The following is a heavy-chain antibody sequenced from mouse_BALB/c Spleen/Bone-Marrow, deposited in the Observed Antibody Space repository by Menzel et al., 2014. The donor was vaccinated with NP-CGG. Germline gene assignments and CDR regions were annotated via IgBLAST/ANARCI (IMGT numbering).Heavy chain of an antibody. J-gene: IGHJ2*01. V-gene: IGHV5-6-3*01. CDR3: TRDYYGSSDY. CDR2: INSNGGST. Sequence: EVKLVEYGGGLVQPGGALKLSCAASGFTFSSYGMSWVRQTPDKRLELVATINSNGGSTYYTYSVKGGFTISRDNANNPLYLQMSSLKSEATARYYCTRDYYGSSDYWGQCTTLPVPS. D-gene: IGHD1-1*01. CDR1: GFTFSSYG.